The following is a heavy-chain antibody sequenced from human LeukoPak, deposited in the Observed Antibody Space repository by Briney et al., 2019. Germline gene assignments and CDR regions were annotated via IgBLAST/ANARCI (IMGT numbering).Heavy chain of an antibody. J-gene: IGHJ6*02. CDR3: ARDRWDQLLIPYGMDV. V-gene: IGHV3-53*01. Sequence: PGGSLRLSCAASGFTVSSNYMSWVRQAPGKGLEWVSVIYSGGSTYYADSVKGRFTISRDNSKNTLYLQMNSLRAEDTAVYYCARDRWDQLLIPYGMDVWGQGTTVTVSS. D-gene: IGHD2-2*01. CDR1: GFTVSSNY. CDR2: IYSGGST.